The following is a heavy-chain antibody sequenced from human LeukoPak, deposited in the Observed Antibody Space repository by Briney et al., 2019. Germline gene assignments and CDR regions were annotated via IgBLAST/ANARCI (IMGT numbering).Heavy chain of an antibody. Sequence: PSETLSLTCTVSGGSISSSSYYWGWIRQPPGKGLEWIGSIYYSGSTYYNPSLKSRVTISVDTSKNRFSLKLSSVTAADTAVYYCARGRLGYCSSTSCHGAFDIWGQGTMVTVS. D-gene: IGHD2-2*01. V-gene: IGHV4-39*07. CDR2: IYYSGST. J-gene: IGHJ3*02. CDR1: GGSISSSSYY. CDR3: ARGRLGYCSSTSCHGAFDI.